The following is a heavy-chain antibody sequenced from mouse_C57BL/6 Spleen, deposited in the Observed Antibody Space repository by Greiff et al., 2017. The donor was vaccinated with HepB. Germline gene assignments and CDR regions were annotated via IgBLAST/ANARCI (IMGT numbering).Heavy chain of an antibody. J-gene: IGHJ3*01. D-gene: IGHD2-2*01. CDR2: ISSGGDYI. CDR3: TREWLGLWFAY. Sequence: EVQGVESGEGLVKPGGSLKLSCAASGFTFSSYAMSWVRQTPEKRLEWVAYISSGGDYIYYADTVKGRFTISRDNARNTLYLQMSSLKSEDTAMYYCTREWLGLWFAYWGQGTLVTVSA. CDR1: GFTFSSYA. V-gene: IGHV5-9-1*02.